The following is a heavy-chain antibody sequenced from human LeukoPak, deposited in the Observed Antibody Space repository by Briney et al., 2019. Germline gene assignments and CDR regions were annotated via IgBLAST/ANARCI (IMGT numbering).Heavy chain of an antibody. D-gene: IGHD6-13*01. Sequence: SETLSLTCIVSGYSISSGYYWGWIRQPPGKGLEWIGNIHHSGSTYYNPSLKSRVTTSVDTSKNQFSLKLSSVTAADTAVYYCAREIAAAGTANWFDPWGQGTLVTVSS. CDR1: GYSISSGYY. CDR2: IHHSGST. CDR3: AREIAAAGTANWFDP. V-gene: IGHV4-38-2*02. J-gene: IGHJ5*02.